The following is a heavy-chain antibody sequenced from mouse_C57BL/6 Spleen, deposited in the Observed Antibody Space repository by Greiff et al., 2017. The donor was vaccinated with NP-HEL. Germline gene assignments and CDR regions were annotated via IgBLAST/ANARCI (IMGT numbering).Heavy chain of an antibody. J-gene: IGHJ4*01. Sequence: EVQLVESGGGLVKPGGSLKLSCAASGFTFSDYGMHWVRQAPEKGMEWVAYISSGSSTIYYADTVKGRFTISRDNAKNTLFLQMTSLRSEDTAMYYCASAYYSNYFYYAMDYWGQGTSVTVSS. CDR2: ISSGSSTI. CDR3: ASAYYSNYFYYAMDY. V-gene: IGHV5-17*01. D-gene: IGHD2-5*01. CDR1: GFTFSDYG.